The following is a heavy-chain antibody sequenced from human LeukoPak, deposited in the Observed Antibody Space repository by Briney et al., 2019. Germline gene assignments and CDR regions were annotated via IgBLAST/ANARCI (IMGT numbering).Heavy chain of an antibody. CDR1: GFTFSSYA. J-gene: IGHJ4*02. Sequence: PGGSLRLSRAASGFTFSSYAMHWVRQAPGKGLEWVAVISYDGSNKYYADSVKGRFTISRDNSKNTLYLQMNSLRAEDTAVYYCASGSGSYYRIDYWGQGTLVTVSS. V-gene: IGHV3-30*04. CDR2: ISYDGSNK. D-gene: IGHD3-10*01. CDR3: ASGSGSYYRIDY.